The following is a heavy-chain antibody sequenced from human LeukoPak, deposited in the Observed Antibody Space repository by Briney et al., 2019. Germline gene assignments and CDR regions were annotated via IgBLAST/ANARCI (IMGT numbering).Heavy chain of an antibody. CDR3: ARARPQLRYFDWLIDY. CDR1: GYTFTGYY. D-gene: IGHD3-9*01. Sequence: ASVKVSCKASGYTFTGYYMHWVRQAPGQGLEWMGWISAYNGNTNYAQKLQGRVTMTTDTSTSTAYMELRSLRSDDTAVYYCARARPQLRYFDWLIDYWGQGTLVTVSS. V-gene: IGHV1-18*04. CDR2: ISAYNGNT. J-gene: IGHJ4*02.